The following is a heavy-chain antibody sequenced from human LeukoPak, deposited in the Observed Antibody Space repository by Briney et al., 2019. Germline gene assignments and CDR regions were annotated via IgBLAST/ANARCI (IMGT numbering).Heavy chain of an antibody. CDR1: GFTFDVYG. Sequence: GGSLRLSCAASGFTFDVYGMSWVRQAQGKGLEWVSGINWNGGSTGYADSVKGRFTISRDNAKNSLYLQMNSLRAEDTALYYCATSDDSSGSDWGQGTLVTVSS. D-gene: IGHD3-22*01. CDR2: INWNGGST. V-gene: IGHV3-20*04. J-gene: IGHJ4*02. CDR3: ATSDDSSGSD.